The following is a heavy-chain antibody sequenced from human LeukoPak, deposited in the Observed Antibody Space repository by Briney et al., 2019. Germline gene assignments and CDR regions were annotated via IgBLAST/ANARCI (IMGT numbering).Heavy chain of an antibody. CDR1: GFTFSGYE. CDR3: ARDLGYSSSWFVY. D-gene: IGHD6-13*01. Sequence: GGSLRLSCAASGFTFSGYEMNWVRQAPGKGLGWVSYISSSGSSIYYADSVKGRFAISRDNAKNSLYLQMNSLRAEDTAVYYCARDLGYSSSWFVYWGQGTLVTVSS. V-gene: IGHV3-48*03. J-gene: IGHJ5*01. CDR2: ISSSGSSI.